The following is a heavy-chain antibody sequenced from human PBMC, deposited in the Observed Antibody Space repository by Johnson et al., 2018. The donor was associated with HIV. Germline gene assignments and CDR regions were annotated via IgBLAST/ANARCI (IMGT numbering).Heavy chain of an antibody. CDR3: AKDLIAAAAPTAFDI. CDR2: IGTTGDT. D-gene: IGHD6-13*01. CDR1: GFTLSSYD. Sequence: VQLVESGGGVVQPGRSLRLSCAASGFTLSSYDIHWVRQATGKGLEWVAAIGTTGDTFYPGSVKGRFTISRDNSKNSLYLQMNSLRTEDTALYYCAKDLIAAAAPTAFDIWGQGTMVTVSS. V-gene: IGHV3-13*01. J-gene: IGHJ3*02.